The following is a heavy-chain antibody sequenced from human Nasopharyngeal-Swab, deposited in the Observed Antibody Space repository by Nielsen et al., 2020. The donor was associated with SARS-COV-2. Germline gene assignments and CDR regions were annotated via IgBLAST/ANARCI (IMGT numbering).Heavy chain of an antibody. CDR3: AREVVGGLVDS. J-gene: IGHJ4*02. CDR2: FSYTWIT. Sequence: SETLSLTCTVSGGPISSGSIRSYYWSWIRQPPGKGLEWIGYFSYTWITNYNPSLKSRVTISVDMSKNQFSLKLSSVAAADTAVYYCAREVVGGLVDSWGQGTLVTVSS. D-gene: IGHD1-26*01. CDR1: GGPISSGSIRSYY. V-gene: IGHV4-61*01.